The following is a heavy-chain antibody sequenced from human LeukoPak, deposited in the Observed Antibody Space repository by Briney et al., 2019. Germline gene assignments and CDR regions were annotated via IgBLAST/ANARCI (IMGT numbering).Heavy chain of an antibody. CDR3: ARHAGYGAFFDY. J-gene: IGHJ4*02. Sequence: PSETLSLTCTVSGGSISSYYWSWIRQPSGKGLEWIGYTYYSGSTNYNPSLKSRVTISVDTSKNQFSLKLSSVTAADTAVYYCARHAGYGAFFDYWGQGTLVTVSS. D-gene: IGHD4-17*01. CDR1: GGSISSYY. V-gene: IGHV4-59*08. CDR2: TYYSGST.